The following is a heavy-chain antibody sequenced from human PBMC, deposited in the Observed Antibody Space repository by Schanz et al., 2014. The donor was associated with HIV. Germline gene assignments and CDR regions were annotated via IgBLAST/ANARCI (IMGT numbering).Heavy chain of an antibody. D-gene: IGHD2-15*01. J-gene: IGHJ4*02. Sequence: QVQLVQSGAEAKKPGASVKVSCKASGYTFTNFGISWVRXXXXTHPENMGPKKKNSDNRNSAQKFQGRVTMTTDTSTSTAYMEMRSLRSDDTAVYYCARSWCSGGSCYGRLDYWGQGTLVTVSS. V-gene: IGHV1-18*01. CDR3: ARSWCSGGSCYGRLDY. CDR1: GYTFTNFG. CDR2: KKKNSDNR.